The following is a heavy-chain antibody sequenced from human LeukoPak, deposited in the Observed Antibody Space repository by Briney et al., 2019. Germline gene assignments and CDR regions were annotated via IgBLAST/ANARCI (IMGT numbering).Heavy chain of an antibody. J-gene: IGHJ4*02. Sequence: ASVKVSCKASGYTFKNYGITWVRQAPGQGLEWMGWINTNTGNPTYAQGFTGRFVFSLDTSVSTAYLQISSLKAEDTAVYYCARAASVYYYDSSGYSSIWGQGTLVTVSS. CDR1: GYTFKNYG. CDR2: INTNTGNP. CDR3: ARAASVYYYDSSGYSSI. D-gene: IGHD3-22*01. V-gene: IGHV7-4-1*02.